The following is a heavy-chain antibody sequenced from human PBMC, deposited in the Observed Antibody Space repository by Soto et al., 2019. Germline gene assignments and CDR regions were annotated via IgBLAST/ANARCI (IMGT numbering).Heavy chain of an antibody. CDR2: ISGSGGST. Sequence: PGGSLRLSCAASGFTFSSYAMSWVRQAPGNGLEWVSAISGSGGSTYYADSVKGRFTISRDNSKNTLYLQMNSLRAEDTAVYYCAKSRTTMIVVVVNDAFDIWGQGPMVTVSS. CDR3: AKSRTTMIVVVVNDAFDI. CDR1: GFTFSSYA. D-gene: IGHD3-22*01. V-gene: IGHV3-23*01. J-gene: IGHJ3*02.